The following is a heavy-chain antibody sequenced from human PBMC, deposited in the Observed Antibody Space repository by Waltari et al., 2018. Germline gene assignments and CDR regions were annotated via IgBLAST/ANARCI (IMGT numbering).Heavy chain of an antibody. CDR1: GSTFPHYG. V-gene: IGHV1-18*04. CDR3: ARGQDYYFDY. Sequence: QVQLVQSGAEVMKPGAHVKYSCEASGSTFPHYGITWVRQAPGQGLEWMGWISAYTGDSYYAQNFQRRFTMTIDTSTNTAYMELRSLRSDDTAFYYCARGQDYYFDYWGQGTLVTLSS. CDR2: ISAYTGDS. J-gene: IGHJ4*02. D-gene: IGHD2-15*01.